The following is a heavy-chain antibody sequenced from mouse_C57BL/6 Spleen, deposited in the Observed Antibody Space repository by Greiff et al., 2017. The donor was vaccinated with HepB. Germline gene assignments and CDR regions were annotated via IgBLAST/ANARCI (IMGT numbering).Heavy chain of an antibody. CDR1: GYTFTSYW. CDR3: TREIGYYYGSSLYYFDY. Sequence: VQLKQSGTVLARPGASVKMSCKTSGYTFTSYWMHWVKQRPGQGLEWIGAIYPGNSDTSYNQKFKGKAKLTAVTSASTAYMELSSLTNEDSAVYYCTREIGYYYGSSLYYFDYWGQGTTLTVSS. CDR2: IYPGNSDT. J-gene: IGHJ2*01. D-gene: IGHD1-1*01. V-gene: IGHV1-5*01.